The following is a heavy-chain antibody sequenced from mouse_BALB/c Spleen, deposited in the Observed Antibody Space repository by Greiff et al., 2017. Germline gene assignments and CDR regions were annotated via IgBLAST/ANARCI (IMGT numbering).Heavy chain of an antibody. V-gene: IGHV3-8*02. CDR1: GDSITSGY. CDR2: ISYSGST. CDR3: ARFTTVVDYYAMDY. Sequence: EVQLKESGPSLVKPSQTLSLTCSVTGDSITSGYWNWIRKFPGNKLEYMGYISYSGSTYYNPSLKSRISITRDTSKNQYYLQLNSVTTEDTATYYCARFTTVVDYYAMDYWGQGTSVTVSS. D-gene: IGHD1-1*01. J-gene: IGHJ4*01.